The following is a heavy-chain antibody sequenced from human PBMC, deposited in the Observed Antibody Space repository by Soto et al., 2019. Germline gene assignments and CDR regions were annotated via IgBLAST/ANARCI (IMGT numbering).Heavy chain of an antibody. V-gene: IGHV3-73*01. CDR1: GFTFSGSA. CDR3: TRHGDPAPRADYYMDV. J-gene: IGHJ6*03. D-gene: IGHD2-21*02. CDR2: IRSKANSYAT. Sequence: GALRLSCAASGFTFSGSAMHWVRQASGKGLEWVGRIRSKANSYATGYAASVKGRFTISRDDSKNTAYLQMTSLKTEGPAVYYWTRHGDPAPRADYYMDVWGKGTTVTVSS.